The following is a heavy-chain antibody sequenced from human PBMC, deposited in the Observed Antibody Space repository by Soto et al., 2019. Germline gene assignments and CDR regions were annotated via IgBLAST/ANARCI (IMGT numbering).Heavy chain of an antibody. D-gene: IGHD2-15*01. CDR1: GYTFTSYG. V-gene: IGHV1-18*01. J-gene: IGHJ4*02. CDR3: ARGGCSGGSCYSAFDY. Sequence: ASVKVSCKASGYTFTSYGISWARQAPGQGLEWMGWISAYNGNTNYAQNLQGRVTMTTDTSTSTAYMELRSLRSDDTAVYYCARGGCSGGSCYSAFDYWGQGTLVTVSS. CDR2: ISAYNGNT.